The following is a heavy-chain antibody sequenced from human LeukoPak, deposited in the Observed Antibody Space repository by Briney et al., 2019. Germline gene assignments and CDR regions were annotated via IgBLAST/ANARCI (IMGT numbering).Heavy chain of an antibody. D-gene: IGHD3-10*01. V-gene: IGHV1-18*01. Sequence: ASVKVSFKASGYTFTTYGISWVRQAPGQGLEWMGWISTYNDNTNYAHKFQGRVTMNTDTSATTAYIALRSLRSDDSAVYYWARDMRYYYGLDGGQHWGQGTLVIVSS. CDR2: ISTYNDNT. CDR3: ARDMRYYYGLDGGQH. J-gene: IGHJ1*01. CDR1: GYTFTTYG.